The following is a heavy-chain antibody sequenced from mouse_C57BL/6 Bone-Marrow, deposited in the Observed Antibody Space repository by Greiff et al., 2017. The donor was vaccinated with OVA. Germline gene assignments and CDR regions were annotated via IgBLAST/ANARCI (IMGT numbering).Heavy chain of an antibody. CDR2: ISDGGSYT. J-gene: IGHJ4*01. CDR1: GFTFSSYA. V-gene: IGHV5-4*01. CDR3: ARAGLGIDI. D-gene: IGHD4-1*01. Sequence: EVQLVESGGGLVKPGGSLKLSCAASGFTFSSYAMSWVRQTPEKRLEWVATISDGGSYTYYPDNVKGRFTISRDNAKNNLYLQMSHLKSEDTAMDNCARAGLGIDIWGQGNAVTVSS.